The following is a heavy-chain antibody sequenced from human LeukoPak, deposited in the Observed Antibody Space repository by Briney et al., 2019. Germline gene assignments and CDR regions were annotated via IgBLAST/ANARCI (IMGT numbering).Heavy chain of an antibody. CDR3: ARGLDYGDYLPVEGAFDI. D-gene: IGHD4-17*01. CDR1: GFTFSSYW. V-gene: IGHV3-7*03. CDR2: IKQDGSEK. Sequence: RGSLRLSCAASGFTFSSYWMSWVRQAPGKGLEWVANIKQDGSEKYYVDSVKGRFTISRDNAKNSLYLQMNSLRAEDTAVYYCARGLDYGDYLPVEGAFDIWGQGTMVTVSS. J-gene: IGHJ3*02.